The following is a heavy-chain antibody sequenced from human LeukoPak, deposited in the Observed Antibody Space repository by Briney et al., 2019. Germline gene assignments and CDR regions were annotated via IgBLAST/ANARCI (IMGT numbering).Heavy chain of an antibody. CDR1: GFTFSSYA. Sequence: GGSLRLSCAASGFTFSSYAMSWVRQAPGKGLEWVSAISGSGGSTYYADSVKGRFTISRDNSKNTLYLQMNSLRSEDTAVYYCARGEQRRRNDILTGYRLGYWGQGTLVTVSS. V-gene: IGHV3-23*01. CDR3: ARGEQRRRNDILTGYRLGY. J-gene: IGHJ4*02. CDR2: ISGSGGST. D-gene: IGHD3-9*01.